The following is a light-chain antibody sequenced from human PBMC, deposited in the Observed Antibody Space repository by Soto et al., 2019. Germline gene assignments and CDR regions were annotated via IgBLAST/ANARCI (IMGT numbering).Light chain of an antibody. V-gene: IGKV3-20*01. CDR3: QQYGSSPYT. J-gene: IGKJ2*01. CDR1: QSVSSSY. Sequence: EMVLTQSPGTLSLSPGERATLSCRASQSVSSSYLAWYQQKPGQAPRLLIYGASSRATGIPDRFSGSGSGTDLTLTISRLEPEDFAVYYCQQYGSSPYTFGQGTKMEI. CDR2: GAS.